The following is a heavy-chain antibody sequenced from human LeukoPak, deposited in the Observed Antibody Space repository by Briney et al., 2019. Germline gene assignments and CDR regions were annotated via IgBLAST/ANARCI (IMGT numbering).Heavy chain of an antibody. D-gene: IGHD1-26*01. CDR3: AREVGGLVPHPPDC. CDR2: ISSSSSTK. V-gene: IGHV3-48*02. Sequence: GGSLRLSCAASGFTFSSYSMNWVRQAPGKGLEWVSYISSSSSTKYYADSVKGRFTISRDNAKNSLYLQMNSLRDEDTAVYYCAREVGGLVPHPPDCWGQGTLVTVSS. CDR1: GFTFSSYS. J-gene: IGHJ4*02.